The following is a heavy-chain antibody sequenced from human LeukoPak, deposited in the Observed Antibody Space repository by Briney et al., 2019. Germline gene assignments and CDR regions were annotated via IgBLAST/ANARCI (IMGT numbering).Heavy chain of an antibody. Sequence: SETLSLTCTVSGGSISSYYWSWIRQPPGKGLGWIAYIYYSGSTNYNPSLKSRVTISIDTSKNQFSLKLDSVTAADTAVYYCARGLIRQSASDIWGQGTMVTVSS. CDR1: GGSISSYY. D-gene: IGHD2-8*01. J-gene: IGHJ3*02. CDR2: IYYSGST. V-gene: IGHV4-59*01. CDR3: ARGLIRQSASDI.